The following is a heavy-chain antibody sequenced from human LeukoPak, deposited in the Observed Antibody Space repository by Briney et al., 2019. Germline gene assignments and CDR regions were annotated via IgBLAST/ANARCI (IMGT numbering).Heavy chain of an antibody. V-gene: IGHV4-34*01. J-gene: IGHJ3*01. CDR3: ARGSPMYYYDTSGYFFGL. Sequence: PSETLSLTCAVYGGSFSGYYWSWIRQPPGKGLEWIGEINHSGSTNYNPSLKSRVTISVDTSKNQFSLKLSSVTAADTAVYYCARGSPMYYYDTSGYFFGLWGQGTMVTVSS. D-gene: IGHD3-22*01. CDR1: GGSFSGYY. CDR2: INHSGST.